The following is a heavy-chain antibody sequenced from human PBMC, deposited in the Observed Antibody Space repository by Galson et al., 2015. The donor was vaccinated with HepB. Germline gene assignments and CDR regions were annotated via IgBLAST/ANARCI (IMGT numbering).Heavy chain of an antibody. CDR2: ITSRGANT. CDR3: AKDGIMVANNPYQLHF. Sequence: SLRLSCAASGFTFSRYAMTWVRQAPGKGLEWVSSITSRGANTYYTDSVKGRFTISRDNSRNTLLLQLNSLRAEDTAVYYCAKDGIMVANNPYQLHFWGQGTLVSVSS. J-gene: IGHJ4*02. CDR1: GFTFSRYA. V-gene: IGHV3-23*01. D-gene: IGHD2-15*01.